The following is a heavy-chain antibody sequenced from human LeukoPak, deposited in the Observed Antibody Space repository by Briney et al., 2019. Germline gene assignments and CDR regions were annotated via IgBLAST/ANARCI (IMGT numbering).Heavy chain of an antibody. J-gene: IGHJ3*02. D-gene: IGHD3-9*01. CDR3: ARAPRYFDWGGLDAFDI. V-gene: IGHV1-69*06. Sequence: GSSVKVSCKASGGTFSSYAISWVRQAPGQGLEWMGGIIPIFGTANYAQKFQGRVTITADKSTSTAYMELSSLRSEDTAVYYCARAPRYFDWGGLDAFDIWGQGTMVTVSS. CDR1: GGTFSSYA. CDR2: IIPIFGTA.